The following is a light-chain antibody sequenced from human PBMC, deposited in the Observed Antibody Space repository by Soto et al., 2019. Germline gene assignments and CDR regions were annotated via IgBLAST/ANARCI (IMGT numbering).Light chain of an antibody. CDR2: EVS. CDR1: SSDVGGYNY. Sequence: QSALTQPPSASGSPGQSVTISCTGTSSDVGGYNYVSWYQQHPGKAPKLMIYEVSKRPSGVPDRFSGPKSGNTASLTVSGLQAEDEADYYCSSYAGSNIVFGGGTQVTVL. V-gene: IGLV2-8*01. J-gene: IGLJ2*01. CDR3: SSYAGSNIV.